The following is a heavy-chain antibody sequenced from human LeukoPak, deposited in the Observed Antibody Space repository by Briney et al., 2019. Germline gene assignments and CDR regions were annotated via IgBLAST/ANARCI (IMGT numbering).Heavy chain of an antibody. Sequence: ASVKVSCKASGYTFTGYYMHWVRQAPGQGLEWMGWINPNSGGTNYAQKFQGRVTMTRDTSISTAYMELSRLRSDDTAVYYCARALAAARRPTYYYYYYMDVWGKGATVTVSS. D-gene: IGHD6-13*01. J-gene: IGHJ6*03. CDR3: ARALAAARRPTYYYYYYMDV. CDR2: INPNSGGT. V-gene: IGHV1-2*02. CDR1: GYTFTGYY.